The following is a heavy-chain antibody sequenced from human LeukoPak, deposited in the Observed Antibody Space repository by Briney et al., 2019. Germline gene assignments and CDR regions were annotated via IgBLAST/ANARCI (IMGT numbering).Heavy chain of an antibody. V-gene: IGHV4-34*01. CDR3: ARALYDTHPRNYNWFDP. CDR2: INHSGST. J-gene: IGHJ5*02. CDR1: GGSFSGYY. D-gene: IGHD3-9*01. Sequence: PSETLSLTCAVYGGSFSGYYWSWIRQPPGKGLEWIGEINHSGSTNYNPSLKSRVTISVDTSKNQFSLKLSSVTAADTAVYYCARALYDTHPRNYNWFDPWGQGTLVTVSS.